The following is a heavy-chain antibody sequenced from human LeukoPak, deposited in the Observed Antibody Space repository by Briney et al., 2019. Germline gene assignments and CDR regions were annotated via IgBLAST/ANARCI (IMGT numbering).Heavy chain of an antibody. D-gene: IGHD2-2*01. Sequence: GWSLRLSCAASGLTLSSFDMNWVRQAPGKGLEWVSSINNSSRYLYYRDSVKDRFTISRDDAKNSLYLQMNSQRVEDTAVYYCARADCSGSTCYLRRSWFDPWGQGTLVTVS. V-gene: IGHV3-21*01. J-gene: IGHJ5*02. CDR2: INNSSRYL. CDR1: GLTLSSFD. CDR3: ARADCSGSTCYLRRSWFDP.